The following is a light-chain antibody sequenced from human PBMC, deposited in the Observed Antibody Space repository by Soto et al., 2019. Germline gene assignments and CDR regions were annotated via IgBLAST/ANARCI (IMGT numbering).Light chain of an antibody. Sequence: DIHLTQSPSSLSAPVGDRVTITCRASQAITNNLAWYQQKPGNPPRLLIYEESTLHSGVPSRFSGRKVGTQFILTIDSLQPEDFATYYCQQVKSYPRTFGGGTKVEIK. CDR1: QAITNN. V-gene: IGKV1-9*01. CDR2: EES. CDR3: QQVKSYPRT. J-gene: IGKJ4*01.